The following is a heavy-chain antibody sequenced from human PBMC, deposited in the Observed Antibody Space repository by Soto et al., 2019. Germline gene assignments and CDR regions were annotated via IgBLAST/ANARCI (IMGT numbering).Heavy chain of an antibody. J-gene: IGHJ5*02. Sequence: EVQVVESGGGLVQPGGSLRLSCTASGFTFGIHWMTWVRQVPGKGLEWVANINQDGSDKYYVDSVKGRFIISRDNAKDSVYLQMNSLRVEDTAVYYCATSMRHTLDPWGQGTQVTVS. V-gene: IGHV3-7*01. CDR2: INQDGSDK. CDR1: GFTFGIHW. D-gene: IGHD2-21*01. CDR3: ATSMRHTLDP.